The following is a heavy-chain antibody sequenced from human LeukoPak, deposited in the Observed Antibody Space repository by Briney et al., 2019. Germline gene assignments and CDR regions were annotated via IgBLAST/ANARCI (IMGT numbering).Heavy chain of an antibody. J-gene: IGHJ3*02. CDR2: ISGSGGST. D-gene: IGHD5-18*01. V-gene: IGHV3-23*01. CDR3: AKDRIQLWLQDAFDI. CDR1: GFTFSSYA. Sequence: GGSLRLSCAAPGFTFSSYAMSWVRQAPGKGLEWVSAISGSGGSTYYADSVKGRFTISRDNSKNTLYLQMNSLRAEDTAVYYCAKDRIQLWLQDAFDIWGQGTMVTVSS.